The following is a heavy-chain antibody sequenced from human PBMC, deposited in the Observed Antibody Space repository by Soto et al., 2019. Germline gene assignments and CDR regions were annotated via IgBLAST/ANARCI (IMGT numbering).Heavy chain of an antibody. CDR2: ISAYNGNT. Sequence: ASVKVSCKASGYTFTSYGISWVRQAPGQGLEFMGWISAYNGNTNYAQKLQGRVTMTTDTSTSTAYMELRSLRSDDTAVYYCARGERMITFGGVIVPDLFDYWGQGTLVTVSS. CDR3: ARGERMITFGGVIVPDLFDY. V-gene: IGHV1-18*01. CDR1: GYTFTSYG. D-gene: IGHD3-16*02. J-gene: IGHJ4*02.